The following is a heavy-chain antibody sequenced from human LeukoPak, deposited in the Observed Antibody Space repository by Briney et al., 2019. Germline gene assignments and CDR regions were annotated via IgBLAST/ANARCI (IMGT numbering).Heavy chain of an antibody. CDR1: GFTFSDHY. J-gene: IGHJ5*02. V-gene: IGHV3-72*01. CDR3: ARAPRLQDWFDP. Sequence: PGGSLRLSCAASGFTFSDHYMDWVRQAPGKGLEWVGRTRNKANSYTTEYAASVKGRFTISRDNSKNTLYLQMNSLRAEDTAVYYCARAPRLQDWFDPWGQGTLVTVSS. CDR2: TRNKANSYTT.